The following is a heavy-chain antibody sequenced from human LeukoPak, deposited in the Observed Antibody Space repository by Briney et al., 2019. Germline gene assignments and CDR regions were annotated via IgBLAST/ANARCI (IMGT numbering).Heavy chain of an antibody. CDR3: ARASTTVPNLLDY. CDR1: GFTFSTYW. CDR2: IRGDGSTA. D-gene: IGHD4-17*01. Sequence: PGGSLRLSCAAAGFTFSTYWMHWVRQAPGKGLVWVSRIRGDGSTAIYADSVKGRFTISRDNSKNTLYLQTSSLRAEDTAVYYCARASTTVPNLLDYWGQGTLVTVSS. V-gene: IGHV3-74*01. J-gene: IGHJ4*02.